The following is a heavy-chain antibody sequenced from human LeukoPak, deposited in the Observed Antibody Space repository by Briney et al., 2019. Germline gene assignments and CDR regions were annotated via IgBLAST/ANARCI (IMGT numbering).Heavy chain of an antibody. CDR1: GGSISSTNW. V-gene: IGHV4-4*02. Sequence: PSGTLSLICGVSGGSISSTNWWTWVRQPPGKGLEWIGEVHLDGRTNYSPSLQSRLAMSVDFSENHISLKLTSVTAAAAAVYYCARRRAEGGSNGHYNWFDPWGQGTLVTVSS. CDR2: VHLDGRT. J-gene: IGHJ5*02. D-gene: IGHD6-13*01. CDR3: ARRRAEGGSNGHYNWFDP.